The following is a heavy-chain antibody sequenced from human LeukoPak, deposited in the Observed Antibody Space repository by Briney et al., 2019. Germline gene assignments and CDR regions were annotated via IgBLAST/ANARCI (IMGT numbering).Heavy chain of an antibody. CDR1: GFTFSNFG. CDR2: IRYDGTNN. J-gene: IGHJ4*02. CDR3: AKVEMSTSPGGIDY. D-gene: IGHD5-24*01. Sequence: GGSLRLSCAASGFTFSNFGMHWVRQAPGKGLEWVTFIRYDGTNNYYADSVKGRFTISRDNSKNTLYLQMNSLRVEDTAMYYCAKVEMSTSPGGIDYWGQGTLVTVSS. V-gene: IGHV3-30*02.